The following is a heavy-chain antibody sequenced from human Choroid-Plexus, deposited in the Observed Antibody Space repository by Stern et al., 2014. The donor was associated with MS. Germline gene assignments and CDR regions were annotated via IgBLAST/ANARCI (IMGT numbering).Heavy chain of an antibody. CDR2: INPNTGGT. J-gene: IGHJ6*02. D-gene: IGHD3-3*01. V-gene: IGHV1-2*02. Sequence: QVQLGQSGAEVKKLGASGKVSCKTSGYIFTGYYIHWVRQAPGQGLEWMAWINPNTGGTKYAQKFQGRVTMSRDASISTAYVELSSLTSDDTAVYYCARDQRGITIFGVVTDYYYLGMDVWGQGTTVTVSS. CDR3: ARDQRGITIFGVVTDYYYLGMDV. CDR1: GYIFTGYY.